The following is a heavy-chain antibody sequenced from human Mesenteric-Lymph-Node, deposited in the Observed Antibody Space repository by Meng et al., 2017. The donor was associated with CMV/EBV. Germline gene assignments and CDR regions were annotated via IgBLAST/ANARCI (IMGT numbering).Heavy chain of an antibody. CDR1: GFTFSNYP. CDR3: ARENDYRNYFDQ. Sequence: GGSLRLSCTVFGFTFSNYPMYWVRQTPGKGLEWVAVISGDGSSKYHADSVTGRFTISRDNSRNTLYLQMNSLRVEDTALYYCARENDYRNYFDQWGQGTLVTVSS. J-gene: IGHJ4*02. CDR2: ISGDGSSK. D-gene: IGHD4-11*01. V-gene: IGHV3-30-3*01.